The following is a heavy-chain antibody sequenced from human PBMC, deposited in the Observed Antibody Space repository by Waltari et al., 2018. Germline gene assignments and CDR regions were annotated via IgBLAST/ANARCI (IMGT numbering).Heavy chain of an antibody. CDR2: INHGGSN. J-gene: IGHJ6*02. CDR1: GGSFSGYY. Sequence: QVQLQQWGAGLLKPSETLSLTCAVYGGSFSGYYWSWIRQPPGKGLGWIGEINHGGSNNYNPSLKSRVTRSVDTSKNQFSLKLSSVTAADTAVYYCARLTRGPWYSSSGGYYYGMDVWGQGTTVTVSS. V-gene: IGHV4-34*01. CDR3: ARLTRGPWYSSSGGYYYGMDV. D-gene: IGHD6-6*01.